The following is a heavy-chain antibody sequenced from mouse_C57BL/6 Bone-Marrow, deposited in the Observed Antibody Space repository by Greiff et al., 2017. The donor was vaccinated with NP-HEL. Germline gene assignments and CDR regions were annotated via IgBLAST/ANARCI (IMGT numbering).Heavy chain of an antibody. CDR3: ASPYGSSDWYFDV. Sequence: EVQLQESGGGLVKPGGSLKLSCAASGFNFSDYGMHWVRQAPEKGLEWVAYISSGSSTIYYADTVKGRVTISRDNAKNTLFLQMTRLRSEDTTRYYCASPYGSSDWYFDVWGTGTTVTVSS. CDR2: ISSGSSTI. V-gene: IGHV5-17*01. D-gene: IGHD1-1*01. J-gene: IGHJ1*03. CDR1: GFNFSDYG.